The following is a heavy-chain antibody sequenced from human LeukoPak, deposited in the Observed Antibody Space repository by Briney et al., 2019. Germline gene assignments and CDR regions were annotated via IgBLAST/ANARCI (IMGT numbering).Heavy chain of an antibody. Sequence: GGSLRLSCAASGFTFSDYYMSWIRQAPGKGLEWVSYISSSSSYTNYADSVKGRFTISRDNAKNSLYLQMNSLRAEDTAVYYCARAATYYDILTGAPGYYGMDVWGQGATVTVSS. CDR1: GFTFSDYY. D-gene: IGHD3-9*01. V-gene: IGHV3-11*05. J-gene: IGHJ6*02. CDR2: ISSSSSYT. CDR3: ARAATYYDILTGAPGYYGMDV.